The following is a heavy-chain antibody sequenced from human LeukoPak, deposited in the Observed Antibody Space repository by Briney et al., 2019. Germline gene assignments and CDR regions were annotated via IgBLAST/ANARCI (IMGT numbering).Heavy chain of an antibody. J-gene: IGHJ4*02. CDR3: ARRSGSSWSSFDY. Sequence: PGGSLRLSCAASGFTFNNYAMNWVRQAPGKGLEWVSGISGFGGSTYYAPSVKGRLTISRDNFGNMLYLHLDSLRVEDTAIYYCARRSGSSWSSFDYWGRGALVTVSS. CDR2: ISGFGGST. CDR1: GFTFNNYA. V-gene: IGHV3-23*01. D-gene: IGHD6-13*01.